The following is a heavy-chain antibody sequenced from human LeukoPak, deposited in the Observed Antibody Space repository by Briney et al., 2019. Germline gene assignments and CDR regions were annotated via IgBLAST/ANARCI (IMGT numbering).Heavy chain of an antibody. Sequence: GGSLRLSCAASGFTFSSYWMSWVRQAPGKGLEWVANIKQDGSEKYYVDSVKGRFTISRDNAKNSLYLQMNSLRAEDTAVYYCAREGASITIFGVVIISSKNPKKNWFDPWGQGTLVTVSS. V-gene: IGHV3-7*01. D-gene: IGHD3-3*01. CDR2: IKQDGSEK. CDR1: GFTFSSYW. CDR3: AREGASITIFGVVIISSKNPKKNWFDP. J-gene: IGHJ5*02.